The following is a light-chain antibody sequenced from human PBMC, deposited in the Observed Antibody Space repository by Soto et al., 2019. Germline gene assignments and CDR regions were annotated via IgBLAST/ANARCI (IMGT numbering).Light chain of an antibody. CDR1: QTISNW. Sequence: DIQMTQSPSTLSASVGDRVTITCRASQTISNWLAWYQQKPGKAPKVLIFDASTLDGGVPSRFSGRRSGTDFTLTISSLQPSDFEPYYCQQYNTYPLTFGGGTKVEI. CDR2: DAS. CDR3: QQYNTYPLT. J-gene: IGKJ4*01. V-gene: IGKV1-5*01.